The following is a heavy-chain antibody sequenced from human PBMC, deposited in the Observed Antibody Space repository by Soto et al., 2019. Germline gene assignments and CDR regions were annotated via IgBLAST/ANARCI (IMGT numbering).Heavy chain of an antibody. CDR1: GLTFSNYG. V-gene: IGHV3-23*01. CDR2: ISGSGAST. J-gene: IGHJ4*02. Sequence: EVQLLESGGDLVQPGGSLRLSCAASGLTFSNYGMSWVRQAPGKGLEWASFISGSGASTYYADSVKGRFTISRDNSKNTLYLQLNRLRAEDTAVYYCTKDCSAGTCYLDPDYWGQGTLVTVSS. D-gene: IGHD2-15*01. CDR3: TKDCSAGTCYLDPDY.